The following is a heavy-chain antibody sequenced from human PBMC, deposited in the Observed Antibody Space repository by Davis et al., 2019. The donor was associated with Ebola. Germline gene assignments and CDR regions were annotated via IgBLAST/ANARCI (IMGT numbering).Heavy chain of an antibody. CDR3: ARHSGSYGYYFDY. V-gene: IGHV4-34*01. CDR2: INHSGSA. Sequence: SETLSLTCAVYVGSFSGYYWTWIRQPPGKGLEWIGEINHSGSANYNPSLKSRVTVSVDTSKNQFSLKLRSVIAADTAVYYCARHSGSYGYYFDYWSQGTLVTVSS. CDR1: VGSFSGYY. D-gene: IGHD1-26*01. J-gene: IGHJ4*02.